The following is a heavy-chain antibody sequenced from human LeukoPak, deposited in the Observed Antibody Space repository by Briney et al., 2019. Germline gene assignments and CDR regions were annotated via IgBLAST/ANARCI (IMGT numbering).Heavy chain of an antibody. CDR1: GFTFSNYA. CDR2: ISSNGGST. CDR3: VRGYSFGPYGMDV. J-gene: IGHJ6*02. V-gene: IGHV3-64D*09. Sequence: GGSLRLSCSASGFTFSNYAIHWVRQAPGKGLEYVSTISSNGGSTYYADSVKGRFTISRDNSKNTLYLQMSSLRAEDTAVYFCVRGYSFGPYGMDVWGQGTTVTVSS. D-gene: IGHD2-15*01.